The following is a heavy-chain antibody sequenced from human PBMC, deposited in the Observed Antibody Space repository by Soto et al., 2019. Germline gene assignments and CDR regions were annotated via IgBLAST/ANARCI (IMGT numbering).Heavy chain of an antibody. Sequence: AGSLRLSCAASGFTFSDYYMSWIRQAPGKGLEWVSYISSSSSYTNYADSVKGRFTISRDNAKNSLYLQMNSLRAEDTAVYYCARVGTGGHYDMLNNWLDPWVQG. J-gene: IGHJ5*02. CDR1: GFTFSDYY. CDR2: ISSSSSYT. V-gene: IGHV3-11*06. CDR3: ARVGTGGHYDMLNNWLDP. D-gene: IGHD3-9*01.